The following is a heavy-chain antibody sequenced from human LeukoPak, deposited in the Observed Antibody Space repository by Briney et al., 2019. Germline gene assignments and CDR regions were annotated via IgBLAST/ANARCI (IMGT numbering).Heavy chain of an antibody. V-gene: IGHV4-59*01. CDR2: IYYSGST. Sequence: SETLSLTCTVSGGSITSYYWSWIRQPPGKGLGWVGYIYYSGSTNYNPSLKSRVTISVDTSKNQFSLKLSSVTAADTAVYYCARDPSFTAGYFDYWGQGTLVTVSS. J-gene: IGHJ4*02. D-gene: IGHD3-16*01. CDR3: ARDPSFTAGYFDY. CDR1: GGSITSYY.